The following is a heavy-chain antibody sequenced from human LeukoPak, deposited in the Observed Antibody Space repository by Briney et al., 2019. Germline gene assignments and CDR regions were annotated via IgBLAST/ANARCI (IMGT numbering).Heavy chain of an antibody. Sequence: GGSLRLSCAASGFTFSDYYMSWIRQAPGKGLEWVSYISSSGSNIYYADSVKGRFTISRDNAKNSLYLQMNSLRAEDTAVYYCARGLNCNYAPLPVGYWGQGTLGTVSS. CDR1: GFTFSDYY. J-gene: IGHJ4*02. V-gene: IGHV3-11*04. D-gene: IGHD1-7*01. CDR2: ISSSGSNI. CDR3: ARGLNCNYAPLPVGY.